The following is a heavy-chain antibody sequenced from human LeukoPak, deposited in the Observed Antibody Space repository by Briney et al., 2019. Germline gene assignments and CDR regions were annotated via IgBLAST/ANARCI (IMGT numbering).Heavy chain of an antibody. CDR3: ARDGSYYYGSGSYYKSGYFDY. D-gene: IGHD3-10*01. J-gene: IGHJ4*02. V-gene: IGHV3-11*01. CDR2: ISSSGSTI. Sequence: GGSLRLSCAASGFTFSDYYMSWIRQAPGKGLEWVSYISSSGSTIYYADSVKGRFTISRDNAKNSLYLQMNSLRAEDTAVYYCARDGSYYYGSGSYYKSGYFDYWGQGTLVTVSS. CDR1: GFTFSDYY.